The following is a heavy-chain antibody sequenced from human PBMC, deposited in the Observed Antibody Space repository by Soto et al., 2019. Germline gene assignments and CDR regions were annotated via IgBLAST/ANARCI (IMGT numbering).Heavy chain of an antibody. D-gene: IGHD5-18*01. CDR3: ARVGDTAMVNWFDP. CDR2: IYYSGST. Sequence: SETLSLTCTVSGGSISSGDYYWIWLRQPPGKGLEWIGYIYYSGSTYYNPSLKSRVTISVDTSKNQFSLKLSSVTAADTAVYYCARVGDTAMVNWFDPWGQGTLVTVS. V-gene: IGHV4-30-4*01. J-gene: IGHJ5*02. CDR1: GGSISSGDYY.